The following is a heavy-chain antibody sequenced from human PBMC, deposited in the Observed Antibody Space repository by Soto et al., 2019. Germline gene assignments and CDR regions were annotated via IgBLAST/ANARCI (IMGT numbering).Heavy chain of an antibody. D-gene: IGHD6-6*01. CDR1: GFTFSSYG. J-gene: IGHJ6*02. Sequence: GGSLRLSCAASGFTFSSYGMHWVRQAPGKGLEWVAVISYDGSNKYYADSVKGRFTISRDNSKNTLYLQMNSLRAEDTAVYYCASSIRGEQLVSDYYYYYGMDVWGQGTTVTVSS. CDR2: ISYDGSNK. CDR3: ASSIRGEQLVSDYYYYYGMDV. V-gene: IGHV3-30*03.